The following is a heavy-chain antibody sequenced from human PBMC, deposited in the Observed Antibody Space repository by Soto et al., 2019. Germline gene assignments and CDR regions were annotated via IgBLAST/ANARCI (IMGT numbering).Heavy chain of an antibody. CDR2: ISSSSDYI. V-gene: IGHV3-21*06. CDR1: GFIFTNYT. J-gene: IGHJ4*02. CDR3: ARARVYATGPLDF. D-gene: IGHD6-13*01. Sequence: GGSLRLSCAASGFIFTNYTMNWVRQAPGKGLEWVSSISSSSDYIYYADSMKGRVTISRDNAKNSLFLDMNSLTGEDTAVYYCARARVYATGPLDFWGQGTLVTVSS.